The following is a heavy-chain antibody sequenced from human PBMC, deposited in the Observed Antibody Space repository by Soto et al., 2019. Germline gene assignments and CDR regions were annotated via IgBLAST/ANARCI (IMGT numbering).Heavy chain of an antibody. V-gene: IGHV3-30*03. D-gene: IGHD3-16*02. CDR1: GFIFSTYG. J-gene: IGHJ3*01. CDR2: ISSDGINK. CDR3: GASSSNDYVCTSFRYWVDAFEL. Sequence: QVQLVESGGGVVQPGRSLRLSCAAAGFIFSTYGMHWGRQAPGKGLEGVAVISSDGINKYSADSVKGRFSISRDNSKNTLYLQMRSLRADDTPVYYCGASSSNDYVCTSFRYWVDAFELWGDMTMV.